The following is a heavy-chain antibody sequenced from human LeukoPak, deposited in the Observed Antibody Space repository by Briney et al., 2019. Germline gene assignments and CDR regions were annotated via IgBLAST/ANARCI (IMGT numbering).Heavy chain of an antibody. Sequence: SQTLSLTCTVSGGSLSMGSYYWSWIRQPAGKAPEWIGRTYASGSTNYNPSLKSRVPISVDTSKNQFSLKLSSVTAADTAIYYCARDYFDSSGYHLDYWGQGALVTVSS. D-gene: IGHD3-22*01. CDR2: TYASGST. CDR3: ARDYFDSSGYHLDY. V-gene: IGHV4-61*02. J-gene: IGHJ4*02. CDR1: GGSLSMGSYY.